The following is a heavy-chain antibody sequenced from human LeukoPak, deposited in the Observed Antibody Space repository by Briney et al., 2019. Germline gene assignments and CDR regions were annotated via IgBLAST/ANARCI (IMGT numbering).Heavy chain of an antibody. V-gene: IGHV4-4*02. CDR1: GGSISSSNW. CDR3: ARDRAYDILTGYYDDAFDI. D-gene: IGHD3-9*01. J-gene: IGHJ3*02. Sequence: SGTLSLTCAVSGGSISSSNWSSWVRQPPGKGLEWIGEIYHSGSTNYNPSLKSRVTISVDKSKNQFSLKLSSVTAADTAVYYCARDRAYDILTGYYDDAFDIWGQGTMVTVSS. CDR2: IYHSGST.